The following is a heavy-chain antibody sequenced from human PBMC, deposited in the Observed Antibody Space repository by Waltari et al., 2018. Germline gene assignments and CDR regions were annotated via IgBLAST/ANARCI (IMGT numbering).Heavy chain of an antibody. Sequence: QVQLVQSGAEVKTPGSSVKVSCKASGGTFSSYAISWVRQAPGHGLEWMGGIIPIFGTANYAQKFQGRVTITTDESTSTAYMELSSLRSEDTAVDYCAREGGLVQGGPYYYMDVWGKGTTVTVSS. V-gene: IGHV1-69*05. CDR1: GGTFSSYA. D-gene: IGHD6-19*01. J-gene: IGHJ6*03. CDR2: IIPIFGTA. CDR3: AREGGLVQGGPYYYMDV.